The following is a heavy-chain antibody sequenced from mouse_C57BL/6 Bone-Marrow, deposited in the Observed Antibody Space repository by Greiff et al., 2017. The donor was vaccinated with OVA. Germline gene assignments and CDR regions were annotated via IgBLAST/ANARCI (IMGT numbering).Heavy chain of an antibody. CDR1: GYTFTDYY. CDR2: INPYNGGT. Sequence: VHVKQSGPVLVKPGASVKMSCKASGYTFTDYYMNWVKQSHGKSLEWIGVINPYNGGTSYNQKFKGKATLTVDKSSSTAYMELNSLTSEDSAVYYCAKLRLVYAMDYWGQGTSVTVSS. V-gene: IGHV1-19*01. J-gene: IGHJ4*01. CDR3: AKLRLVYAMDY. D-gene: IGHD1-2*01.